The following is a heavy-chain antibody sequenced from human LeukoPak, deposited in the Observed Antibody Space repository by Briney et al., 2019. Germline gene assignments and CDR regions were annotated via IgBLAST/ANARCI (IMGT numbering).Heavy chain of an antibody. CDR2: ISGSGGST. V-gene: IGHV3-23*01. CDR1: GFTFSSYG. J-gene: IGHJ4*02. D-gene: IGHD3-16*01. Sequence: GGSLRLSCAASGFTFSSYGMSWVRQAPGKGLEWVSAISGSGGSTYYTDSVKGRFTISRDNSKNTLFLQMNSLKADDTAVYYCAKGGGGVLASWGQGTLVTVSS. CDR3: AKGGGGVLAS.